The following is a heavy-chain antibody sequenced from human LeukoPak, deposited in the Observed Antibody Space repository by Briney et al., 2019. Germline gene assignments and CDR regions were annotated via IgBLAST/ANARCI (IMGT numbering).Heavy chain of an antibody. CDR2: IYSGGST. CDR1: GFTVSSNY. J-gene: IGHJ2*01. Sequence: GGSLRLSCAASGFTVSSNYMSWIRQAPGKGLEWVSIIYSGGSTYYADSVKGRFTISRDNSKNTLYLQMNSLRAGDTAVYYCARDAVYDGSGSYYSGDWYFDLWGRGTLVTVSS. D-gene: IGHD3-10*01. CDR3: ARDAVYDGSGSYYSGDWYFDL. V-gene: IGHV3-53*01.